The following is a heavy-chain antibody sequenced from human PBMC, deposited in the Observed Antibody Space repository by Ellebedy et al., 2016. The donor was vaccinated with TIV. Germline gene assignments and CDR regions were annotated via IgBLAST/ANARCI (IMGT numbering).Heavy chain of an antibody. V-gene: IGHV1-3*01. Sequence: ASVKVSXKASGYTFTSYAMHWVRQAPGQRLEWMGWISGQNGNTKYAQKFQGRVTMTTDTSTSTAYMELRSLRSDDTAVYYCARVFVVSGGSYQSAAFDIWGQGTMVTVSS. D-gene: IGHD2-15*01. CDR3: ARVFVVSGGSYQSAAFDI. J-gene: IGHJ3*02. CDR1: GYTFTSYA. CDR2: ISGQNGNT.